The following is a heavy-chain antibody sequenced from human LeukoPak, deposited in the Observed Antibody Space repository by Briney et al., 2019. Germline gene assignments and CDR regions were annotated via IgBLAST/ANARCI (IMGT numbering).Heavy chain of an antibody. D-gene: IGHD3-22*01. CDR3: AKELYDSSPDY. CDR1: GFTFSSYA. V-gene: IGHV3-30*04. Sequence: GRSLRLSCAASGFTFSSYAMHWVRQAPGKGLEWVAVISYDGSNKYYADSVKGRFTISRDNSKNTLYLQMNSLRAEDTAVYYCAKELYDSSPDYWGQGTLVTVSS. CDR2: ISYDGSNK. J-gene: IGHJ4*02.